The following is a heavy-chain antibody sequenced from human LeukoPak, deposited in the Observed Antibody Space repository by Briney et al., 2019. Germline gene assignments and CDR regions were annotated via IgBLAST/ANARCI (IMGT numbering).Heavy chain of an antibody. J-gene: IGHJ4*02. V-gene: IGHV4-39*01. CDR2: ISYSGST. CDR3: ARRGEDIVVVPAAIWSL. D-gene: IGHD2-2*01. Sequence: WVRQGPGKGLEWIGSISYSGSTYYNPSLKSRVTISVDTSKNQFSLNLSSVTAADTAVYYCARRGEDIVVVPAAIWSLWGQGTLVTVSS.